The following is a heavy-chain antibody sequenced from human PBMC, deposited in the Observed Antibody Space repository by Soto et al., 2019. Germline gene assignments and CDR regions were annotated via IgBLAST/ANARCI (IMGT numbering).Heavy chain of an antibody. J-gene: IGHJ4*02. CDR3: AAGVRSTRDHDDY. CDR2: IVVGSGNT. V-gene: IGHV1-58*01. D-gene: IGHD2-21*02. Sequence: GASVKVSCKASGFTFTSSAVQWVRQARGQRLEWIGWIVVGSGNTNYAQKFQERVTITRDMSTSTAYMELSSLRSEDTAVYYCAAGVRSTRDHDDYWGQGTLVTVSS. CDR1: GFTFTSSA.